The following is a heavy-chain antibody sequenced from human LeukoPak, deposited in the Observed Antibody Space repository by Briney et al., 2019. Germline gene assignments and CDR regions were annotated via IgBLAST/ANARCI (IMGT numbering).Heavy chain of an antibody. CDR2: ISWNSGSI. J-gene: IGHJ5*02. CDR3: AKGGKRFGELLPVDWFDP. V-gene: IGHV3-9*01. CDR1: GFIFNNYA. D-gene: IGHD3-10*01. Sequence: QTGGSLRLSCAGSGFIFNNYAMHWVRQPPGKGLEWVSGISWNSGSIGYADSVKGRFTISRDNAKNSLYLQMNSLRAEDTALYYCAKGGKRFGELLPVDWFDPWGQGTLVTVSS.